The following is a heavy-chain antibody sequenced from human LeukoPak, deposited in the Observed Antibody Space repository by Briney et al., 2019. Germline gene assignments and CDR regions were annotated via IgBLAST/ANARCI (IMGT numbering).Heavy chain of an antibody. J-gene: IGHJ4*02. CDR1: GGSISSDYFY. Sequence: SETLSLTCTVSGGSISSDYFYWSWIRQHPGKGLEWIGYINYSGSTYYNPSLKSRVTISVDTSKNQFSLKLSSVTAADTAVYYCARIPLGPDGYNSRWGQGTLVTVSS. D-gene: IGHD5-24*01. CDR3: ARIPLGPDGYNSR. CDR2: INYSGST. V-gene: IGHV4-31*03.